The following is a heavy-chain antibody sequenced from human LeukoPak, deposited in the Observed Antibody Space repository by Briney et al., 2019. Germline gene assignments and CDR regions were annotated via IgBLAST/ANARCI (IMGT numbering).Heavy chain of an antibody. CDR2: IRYDGSNK. J-gene: IGHJ4*02. CDR3: AKDTEYQLRYFDWLSPIDY. CDR1: GFTFSSYG. Sequence: PGGSLRLSCAASGFTFSSYGMHWVRQAPGKGLEWVAFIRYDGSNKYYADSVKGRFTISRDNSKNTLYLQMNSLRAEDTAVYYCAKDTEYQLRYFDWLSPIDYWGQGTLVTVSS. D-gene: IGHD3-9*01. V-gene: IGHV3-30*02.